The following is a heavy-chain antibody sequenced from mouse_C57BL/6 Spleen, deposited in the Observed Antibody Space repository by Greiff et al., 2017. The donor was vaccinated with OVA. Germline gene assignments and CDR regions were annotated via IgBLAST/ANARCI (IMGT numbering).Heavy chain of an antibody. D-gene: IGHD1-1*01. CDR3: ARSGYYGSIYWYFDV. Sequence: QVQLQQPGAELVKPGASVKLSCKASGYTFTSYWMHWVKQRPGQGLEWIGMIHPNSGSTNYNEKFKSKATLTVDKSSSTAYMQLSSLTSEDSAVYYCARSGYYGSIYWYFDVWGTGTTVTVSS. J-gene: IGHJ1*03. CDR1: GYTFTSYW. CDR2: IHPNSGST. V-gene: IGHV1-64*01.